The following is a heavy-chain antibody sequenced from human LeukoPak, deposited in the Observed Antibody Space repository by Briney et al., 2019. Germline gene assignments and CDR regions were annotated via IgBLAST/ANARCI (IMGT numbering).Heavy chain of an antibody. CDR2: MNPNSGNT. D-gene: IGHD1-7*01. Sequence: ASVKVSCKASGYTFTSYDINWVRQATGQGLEWMGWMNPNSGNTGYAQKFQGRVTMTRNTSISTAYMELSSLRSEDTAVYYCARGHNWNYGDYFDYWGQGTLVTVSS. CDR1: GYTFTSYD. J-gene: IGHJ4*02. CDR3: ARGHNWNYGDYFDY. V-gene: IGHV1-8*01.